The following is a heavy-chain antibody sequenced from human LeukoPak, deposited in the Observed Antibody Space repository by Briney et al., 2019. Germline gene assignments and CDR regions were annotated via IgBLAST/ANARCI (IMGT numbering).Heavy chain of an antibody. D-gene: IGHD3-22*01. CDR1: GFTFSSYW. J-gene: IGHJ4*02. Sequence: GGSLRLSCAASGFTFSSYWMSWVRQAPGKGLEWVANIKQDGSEKYYVDSVKGRFTISRENAKNSLYLQMNSLRAEDTAVYYCARDAYDSSGYPFDYWGQGTLVTVSS. CDR2: IKQDGSEK. CDR3: ARDAYDSSGYPFDY. V-gene: IGHV3-7*01.